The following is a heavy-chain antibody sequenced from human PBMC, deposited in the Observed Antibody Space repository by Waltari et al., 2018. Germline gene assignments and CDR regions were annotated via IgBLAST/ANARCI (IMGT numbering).Heavy chain of an antibody. V-gene: IGHV4-34*02. J-gene: IGHJ3*02. D-gene: IGHD2-15*01. Sequence: QVQLQQWGAGLLTPSETLALTCAVYGGSFGAYYWSWIRQPPGKGLEWIGQIDHSGGTRYTPSLKSRVTVSLDTSKNQFSLKLSSVTAADTAVYYCASHCSGGTCYHGFDIWGQGTMVTVSS. CDR3: ASHCSGGTCYHGFDI. CDR1: GGSFGAYY. CDR2: IDHSGGT.